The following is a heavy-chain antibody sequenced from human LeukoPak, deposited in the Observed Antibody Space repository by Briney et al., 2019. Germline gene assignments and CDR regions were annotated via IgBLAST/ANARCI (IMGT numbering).Heavy chain of an antibody. Sequence: GGSLRLSCAASGFTFSSYAMSWVRQAPGKGLEWVSAISGSGGSTYYADSVKGRFTISRDNSKNTLYLHMNSLRAEDTAVYYCAKTQGRYCSSTSCYSAGHAFDIWGQGTMVTVSS. V-gene: IGHV3-23*01. J-gene: IGHJ3*02. CDR2: ISGSGGST. D-gene: IGHD2-2*01. CDR3: AKTQGRYCSSTSCYSAGHAFDI. CDR1: GFTFSSYA.